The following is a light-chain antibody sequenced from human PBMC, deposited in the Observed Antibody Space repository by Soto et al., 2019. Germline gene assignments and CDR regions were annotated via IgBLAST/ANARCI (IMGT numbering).Light chain of an antibody. V-gene: IGKV1-5*03. Sequence: DIQMTPSPSTLSASVGDGSTITGRASQSISSRLAWYQQKPGKAPQVLIYKASSLQSGVPSRFSGSGSGTEFTLTIRSLQPDDLATYYCQQHNSYSTWTFGQGTKVDIK. CDR3: QQHNSYSTWT. J-gene: IGKJ1*01. CDR2: KAS. CDR1: QSISSR.